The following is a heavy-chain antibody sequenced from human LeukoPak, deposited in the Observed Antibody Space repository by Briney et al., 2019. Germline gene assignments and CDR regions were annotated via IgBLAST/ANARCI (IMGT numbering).Heavy chain of an antibody. CDR2: ISWNSGYM. Sequence: GGSLRLSCAVSGFTFDDYAMYWVRQAPGKGLEWVSGISWNSGYMAYADSVKGRFTIARDNAKTSLYLQMNSLRPEDTALYYCATDPGQWLPQYYFDYWGQGTLVTVSS. V-gene: IGHV3-9*01. J-gene: IGHJ4*02. CDR1: GFTFDDYA. CDR3: ATDPGQWLPQYYFDY. D-gene: IGHD6-19*01.